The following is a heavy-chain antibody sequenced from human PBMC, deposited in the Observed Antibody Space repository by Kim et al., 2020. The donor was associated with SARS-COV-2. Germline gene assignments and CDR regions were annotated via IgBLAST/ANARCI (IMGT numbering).Heavy chain of an antibody. V-gene: IGHV3-30-3*01. D-gene: IGHD6-19*01. CDR2: MSSDGNNK. Sequence: GGSLRLSCAASGFTFSSYTMHWVRQAPGEGLEWVAVMSSDGNNKYYADSVKGRFTISRDNSKNTLYLQMNSLRAEDTAVYYCARPYSSGWSYGLDVWGQGNTVTVSS. CDR3: ARPYSSGWSYGLDV. CDR1: GFTFSSYT. J-gene: IGHJ6*02.